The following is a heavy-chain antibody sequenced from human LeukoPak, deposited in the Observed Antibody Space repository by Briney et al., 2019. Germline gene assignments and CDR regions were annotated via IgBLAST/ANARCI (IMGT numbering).Heavy chain of an antibody. V-gene: IGHV4-34*01. J-gene: IGHJ4*02. Sequence: SETLSLTCAVYGGSFSGYYWSWIRQPPVKGLEWIGEINHSGSTNYNPSLKSRVTISVDTSKNQFSLKLSSVTAADTAVYYCARAYRDGDYQFDYWGQGTLVTVSS. CDR1: GGSFSGYY. D-gene: IGHD4-17*01. CDR2: INHSGST. CDR3: ARAYRDGDYQFDY.